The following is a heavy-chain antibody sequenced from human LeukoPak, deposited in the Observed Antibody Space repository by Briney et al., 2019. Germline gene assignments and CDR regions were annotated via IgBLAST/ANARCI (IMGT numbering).Heavy chain of an antibody. CDR1: GFTFDDYA. D-gene: IGHD6-6*01. CDR2: ISWNSGSI. CDR3: AKDMIPSIVARLSHAAFDI. V-gene: IGHV3-9*01. Sequence: PGGSLRLSCAASGFTFDDYAMHWVRQAPGKGLEWVTGISWNSGSIGYADSVKGRFTISRDNAKNSLYLQMNSLRAEDTALYYCAKDMIPSIVARLSHAAFDIWGQGTMVTVSS. J-gene: IGHJ3*02.